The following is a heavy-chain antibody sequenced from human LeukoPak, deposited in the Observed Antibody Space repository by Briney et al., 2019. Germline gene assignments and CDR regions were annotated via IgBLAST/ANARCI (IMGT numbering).Heavy chain of an antibody. Sequence: PSQTLSLTCTVSGGSITSGGYYWSWIRQHPGKGLEWIGYIYYSGSTYYNPSLRSRVTISIDTSKNLLSLNLTSVTAADTAVYYCARDRVRGVITYAGFDPCGQGTLVTVSS. V-gene: IGHV4-31*03. CDR3: ARDRVRGVITYAGFDP. D-gene: IGHD3-10*01. J-gene: IGHJ5*02. CDR1: GGSITSGGYY. CDR2: IYYSGST.